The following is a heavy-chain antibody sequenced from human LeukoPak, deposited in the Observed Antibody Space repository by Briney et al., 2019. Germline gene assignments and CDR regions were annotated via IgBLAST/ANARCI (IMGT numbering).Heavy chain of an antibody. CDR2: IPYDGNNK. CDR1: EFTFSNYA. D-gene: IGHD3-3*01. Sequence: GGSLRLSCVASEFTFSNYAMHWVRLAPVKGLEWLAVIPYDGNNKFYADSVKGRFTISRDNSKNTLYLQMNSLRDEDTAVYYCARGDVWSGYYMYYFDYWGQGTLVTVSS. CDR3: ARGDVWSGYYMYYFDY. V-gene: IGHV3-30-3*01. J-gene: IGHJ4*02.